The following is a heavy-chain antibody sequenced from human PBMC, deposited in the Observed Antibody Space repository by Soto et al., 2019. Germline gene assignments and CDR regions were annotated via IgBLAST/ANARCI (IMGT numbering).Heavy chain of an antibody. CDR2: MNPNSGNT. D-gene: IGHD6-13*01. V-gene: IGHV1-8*01. CDR3: ASFSYSSSLFDY. J-gene: IGHJ4*02. Sequence: GASVEVSCKASGDAFASYDSNWVRQATGQGLEWMGWMNPNSGNTGYAQKFQGRVTMTRNTSISTAYMELSSLRSEDTAVYYCASFSYSSSLFDYWGQGTLVTVSS. CDR1: GDAFASYD.